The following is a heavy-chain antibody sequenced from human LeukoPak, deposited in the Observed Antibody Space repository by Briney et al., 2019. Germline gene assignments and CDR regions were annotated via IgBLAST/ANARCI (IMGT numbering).Heavy chain of an antibody. CDR1: GYTFTSYD. J-gene: IGHJ5*02. D-gene: IGHD1-26*01. Sequence: GASVKVSCKASGYTFTSYDINWVRQATGQGLEWVGWMDPNSGKTGYAQKFQGRVTMTRDTSISTAYMELSSLRSDDTAIYYCARYGVVGAMNWFDPWGQGTLVTVSS. CDR3: ARYGVVGAMNWFDP. V-gene: IGHV1-8*01. CDR2: MDPNSGKT.